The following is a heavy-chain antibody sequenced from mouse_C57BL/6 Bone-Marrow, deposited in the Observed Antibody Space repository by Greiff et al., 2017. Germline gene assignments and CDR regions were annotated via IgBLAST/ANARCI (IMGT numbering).Heavy chain of an antibody. CDR2: ISSGGSYT. CDR1: GFTFSSYG. V-gene: IGHV5-6*01. CDR3: ARLQLGPWFAY. D-gene: IGHD4-1*02. J-gene: IGHJ3*01. Sequence: DVQLQESGGDLVKPGGSLKLSCAASGFTFSSYGMSWVRQTPDKRLEWVATISSGGSYTYYPDSVKGRFTISRDNAKNTLYLQMSSLKSEDTAMYYCARLQLGPWFAYWGQGTLVTVSA.